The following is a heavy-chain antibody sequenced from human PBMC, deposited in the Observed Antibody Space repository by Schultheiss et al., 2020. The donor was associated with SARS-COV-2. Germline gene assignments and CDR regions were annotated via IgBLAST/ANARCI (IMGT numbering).Heavy chain of an antibody. CDR1: GDSISNYY. D-gene: IGHD1-7*01. CDR3: ARGWATGTTGWFDP. CDR2: IYYSGST. J-gene: IGHJ5*02. Sequence: ESLKISCSVSGDSISNYYWSWIRQSPGRGLEWIGYIYYSGSTKYNPSLKSRVIISADTSKNQLSLRLTSVTAADTAVYYCARGWATGTTGWFDPWGQGTLVTVSS. V-gene: IGHV4-59*01.